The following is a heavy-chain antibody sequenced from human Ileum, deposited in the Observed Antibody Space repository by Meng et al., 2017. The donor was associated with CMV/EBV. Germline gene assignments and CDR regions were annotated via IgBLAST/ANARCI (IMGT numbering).Heavy chain of an antibody. CDR3: ARVRPRIYCSGGSCYSGAFDI. CDR1: GYTFTGYY. CDR2: INPNSGGT. J-gene: IGHJ3*02. V-gene: IGHV1-2*02. D-gene: IGHD2-15*01. Sequence: ASVKVSCKASGYTFTGYYMHWVRQAPGQGLEWMGWINPNSGGTNYAQKFQGRVTMTRDTSISTAYMELSRLRSDDTAVSYCARVRPRIYCSGGSCYSGAFDIWGQGTMVTVSS.